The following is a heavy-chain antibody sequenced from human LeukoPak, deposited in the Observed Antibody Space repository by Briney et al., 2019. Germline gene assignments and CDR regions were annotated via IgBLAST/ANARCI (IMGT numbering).Heavy chain of an antibody. CDR1: GFTYSSYA. CDR3: ARAKIRYFDWLLYSDAFDI. J-gene: IGHJ3*02. D-gene: IGHD3-9*01. V-gene: IGHV3-23*01. CDR2: ISGSGGST. Sequence: GGSLRLSCAASGFTYSSYAMSWVRQAPGKGLEWVSAISGSGGSTYYADSVKGRFTISRDNSKNTLYLQMNSLRAEDTAVYYCARAKIRYFDWLLYSDAFDIWGQGTMVTVSS.